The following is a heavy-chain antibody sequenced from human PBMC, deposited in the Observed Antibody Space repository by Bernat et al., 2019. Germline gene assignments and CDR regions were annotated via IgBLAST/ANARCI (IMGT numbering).Heavy chain of an antibody. CDR3: ASSPYTIFGVVTGFYYYYYYMDV. CDR2: IYYSGST. CDR1: GGSISSSSYY. Sequence: QLQLQESGPGLVKPSETLSLTCTVSGGSISSSSYYWGWIRQPPGKGLEWIGSIYYSGSTYYNPSLKSRVTISVDTSKNQFSLKLSSVTAADTAVYYCASSPYTIFGVVTGFYYYYYYMDVWGKGTTVTVSS. J-gene: IGHJ6*03. V-gene: IGHV4-39*01. D-gene: IGHD3-3*01.